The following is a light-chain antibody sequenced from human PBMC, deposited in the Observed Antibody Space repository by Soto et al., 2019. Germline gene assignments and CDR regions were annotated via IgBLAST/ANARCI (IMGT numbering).Light chain of an antibody. Sequence: GDRVIITCRASQGIRNDLGWYQQKPGKAPKLLIYAASSLQSGVPSRFSGSGSGTDFTLTISSLQPEDFATYFCQQSYTTPVYSFGQGTKVDIK. J-gene: IGKJ2*01. CDR3: QQSYTTPVYS. CDR1: QGIRND. V-gene: IGKV1-39*01. CDR2: AAS.